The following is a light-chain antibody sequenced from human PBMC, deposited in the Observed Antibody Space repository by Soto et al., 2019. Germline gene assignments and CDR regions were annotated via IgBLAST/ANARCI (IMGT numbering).Light chain of an antibody. CDR2: DNN. CDR1: SSNIGNNY. CDR3: ATWDSSLSAGV. J-gene: IGLJ1*01. V-gene: IGLV1-51*01. Sequence: QSVLTQPPPVSAAPGQKVTISCSGSSSNIGNNYVSWYQQLPGTAPKLLIYDNNNRPSGIPDRFSGSKSGTSATLGITGLQTGDEADYYCATWDSSLSAGVFGTGTKVTVL.